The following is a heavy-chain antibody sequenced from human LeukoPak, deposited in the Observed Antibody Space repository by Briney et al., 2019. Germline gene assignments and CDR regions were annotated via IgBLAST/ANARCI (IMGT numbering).Heavy chain of an antibody. Sequence: GGSLRLSCAASGFTFSDYYMSWIRQAPGKGLEWVSYISSSGSTIYYADSVKGRFTISRDNAKNSLYLQMNSLRAEDTAVYYCARDQAGGITMVRGVIWYYGMDVWGQGTTVTVSS. D-gene: IGHD3-10*01. CDR3: ARDQAGGITMVRGVIWYYGMDV. CDR2: ISSSGSTI. CDR1: GFTFSDYY. J-gene: IGHJ6*02. V-gene: IGHV3-11*01.